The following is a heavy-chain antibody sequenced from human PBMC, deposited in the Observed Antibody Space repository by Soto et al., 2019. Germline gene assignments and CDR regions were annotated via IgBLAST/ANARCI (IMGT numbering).Heavy chain of an antibody. D-gene: IGHD5-18*01. J-gene: IGHJ4*02. Sequence: GGSLRLSCAASGFTFSSFALSWVRQAPGKGLEWVSAMSGSGDGTDYADSVNGRFTISRYNSKNTLYRQSNSLRAEHTAVYSCAGTGYSSQDYWGQGAMVTVSS. CDR3: AGTGYSSQDY. CDR1: GFTFSSFA. CDR2: MSGSGDGT. V-gene: IGHV3-23*01.